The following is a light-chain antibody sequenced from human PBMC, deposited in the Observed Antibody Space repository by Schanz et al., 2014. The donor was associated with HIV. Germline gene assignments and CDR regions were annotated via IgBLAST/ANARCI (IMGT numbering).Light chain of an antibody. V-gene: IGLV2-8*01. CDR1: SSDVGGYNY. CDR3: SSYAGSTV. J-gene: IGLJ2*01. Sequence: QSALTQPASVSGSPGQSITISCTGPSSDVGGYNYVSWYQQHPGKAPKLMIYDVSKRPSGVPDRFSGSKSGNTASLTVSGLQAEDEADYYCSSYAGSTVFGGGTKLTVL. CDR2: DVS.